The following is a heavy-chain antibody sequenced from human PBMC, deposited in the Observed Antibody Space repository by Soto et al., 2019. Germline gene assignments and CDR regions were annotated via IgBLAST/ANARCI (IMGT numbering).Heavy chain of an antibody. J-gene: IGHJ6*02. CDR2: TRNKANSYTT. CDR1: GFTFSYHY. CDR3: ARTPIVXYDFWSGYDGHYYYGMDV. V-gene: IGHV3-72*01. D-gene: IGHD3-3*01. Sequence: PGASLRLSCAASGFTFSYHYVDWVRQAPGKGLEWVGRTRNKANSYTTEYAASVKGRFTISRDDSKNSLYLQMNSLKTEDTAVYYCARTPIVXYDFWSGYDGHYYYGMDVWAQGTTVTVS.